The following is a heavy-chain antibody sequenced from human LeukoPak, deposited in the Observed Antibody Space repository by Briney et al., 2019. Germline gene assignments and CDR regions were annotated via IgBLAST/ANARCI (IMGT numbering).Heavy chain of an antibody. CDR3: ARDNPQLVGVFDY. Sequence: SVKVSCKASEGTFSSYAISWVRQAPGQGLEWMGGIIPIFGTANCAQKFQGRVTITTDESTSTAYMELSSLRSEDTAVYSCARDNPQLVGVFDYWGQGTLVTVSS. CDR1: EGTFSSYA. CDR2: IIPIFGTA. D-gene: IGHD6-13*01. J-gene: IGHJ4*02. V-gene: IGHV1-69*05.